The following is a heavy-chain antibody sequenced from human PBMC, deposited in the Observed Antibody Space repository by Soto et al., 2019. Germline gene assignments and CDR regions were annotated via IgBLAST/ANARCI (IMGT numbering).Heavy chain of an antibody. Sequence: QVQLVQSGAEVKKPGSSVKVSCKASGGTFSSYTISWVRQAPGQGLEWMGRIIPILGIANYAQKFQGRVTXTXVKSTSTAYMELSSLRSEDTAVYYCASIARPDLFDYWGQGTLVTVSS. D-gene: IGHD2-15*01. CDR2: IIPILGIA. CDR1: GGTFSSYT. V-gene: IGHV1-69*02. CDR3: ASIARPDLFDY. J-gene: IGHJ4*02.